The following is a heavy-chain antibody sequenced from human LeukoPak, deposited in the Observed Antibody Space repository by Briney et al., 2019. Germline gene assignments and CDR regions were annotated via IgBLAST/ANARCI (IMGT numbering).Heavy chain of an antibody. CDR1: GGSFSGYY. J-gene: IGHJ4*02. V-gene: IGHV4-34*01. CDR3: ARSSTWLVNFDY. D-gene: IGHD5-12*01. Sequence: SETLSLTCAVYGGSFSGYYWSWIRQPPGKGLEWIGEINHSGSTNYNPSLKSRVTISVDTSKNQFSLKLSSVTAADTAVYYCARSSTWLVNFDYWGQGTLVTVSS. CDR2: INHSGST.